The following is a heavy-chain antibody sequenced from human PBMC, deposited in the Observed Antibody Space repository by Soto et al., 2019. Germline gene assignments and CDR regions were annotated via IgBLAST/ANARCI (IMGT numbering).Heavy chain of an antibody. Sequence: ASVKVSCKASGYTFTSYDINWVRQATGQGLEWMGWMNPNSGNTGYAQKFQGRVTMTRNTSISTAYMELSSLRSEDTAVYYCARRVYSSSWYYYYYYGMPVWGQGTTVTVSS. CDR3: ARRVYSSSWYYYYYYGMPV. CDR1: GYTFTSYD. CDR2: MNPNSGNT. D-gene: IGHD6-13*01. V-gene: IGHV1-8*01. J-gene: IGHJ6*02.